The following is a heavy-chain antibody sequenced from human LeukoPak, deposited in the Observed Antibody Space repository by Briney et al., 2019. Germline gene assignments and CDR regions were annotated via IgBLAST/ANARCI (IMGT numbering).Heavy chain of an antibody. J-gene: IGHJ3*01. CDR1: EFTFSSYW. CDR2: INPDGSQK. V-gene: IGHV3-7*01. CDR3: ARGASRNVFDF. Sequence: GGSLRLSCAASEFTFSSYWINWVRQAPGKGPEWVANINPDGSQKKYADSVKGRFTISRDNARNSLYLQMNSLRDNDTAVYYCARGASRNVFDFWGQGTTVIVSS.